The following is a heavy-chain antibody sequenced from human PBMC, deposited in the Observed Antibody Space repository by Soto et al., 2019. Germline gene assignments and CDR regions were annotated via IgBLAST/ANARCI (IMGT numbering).Heavy chain of an antibody. Sequence: PSETLSLTCTVPGGSISGYYWIWLRQPPGKGLEWIGYINNSGSTNYNPALKSRVTISVDTSKNQFSLTLSSVTAADTAVYYCAGPPYGDYVTFDYWGQGTLVTVSS. J-gene: IGHJ4*02. CDR1: GGSISGYY. CDR2: INNSGST. CDR3: AGPPYGDYVTFDY. V-gene: IGHV4-59*08. D-gene: IGHD4-17*01.